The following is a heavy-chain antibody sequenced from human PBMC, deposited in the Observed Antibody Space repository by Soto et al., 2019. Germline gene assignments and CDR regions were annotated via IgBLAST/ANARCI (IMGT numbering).Heavy chain of an antibody. Sequence: QVQLVQSGAEVKKPGSSVKVSCKASGGTFSSYAISWVRQAPGQGLEWMGGIIPIFGTANYAQKFQGRVTNSXXEXTXXAYMDLRRLRSEDTGVYYGESDGGGYSRSSVYFDPWGQGTLVTVFS. CDR3: ESDGGGYSRSSVYFDP. J-gene: IGHJ5*02. D-gene: IGHD6-6*01. CDR2: IIPIFGTA. V-gene: IGHV1-69*05. CDR1: GGTFSSYA.